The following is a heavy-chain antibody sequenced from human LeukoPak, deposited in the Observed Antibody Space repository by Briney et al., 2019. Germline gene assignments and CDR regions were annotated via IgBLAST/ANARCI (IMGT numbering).Heavy chain of an antibody. Sequence: SETLSLTCTVSGGSVSSSSYFWGWIRQPPGEGLEWIGNIYYSEYTYYNPSLKSRVSISVDTSNNPFSLRLSSVTAADTAVYYCAREGNHCSGGSCYGYWGQGTLVTVSS. CDR2: IYYSEYT. V-gene: IGHV4-39*02. D-gene: IGHD2-15*01. J-gene: IGHJ4*02. CDR1: GGSVSSSSYF. CDR3: AREGNHCSGGSCYGY.